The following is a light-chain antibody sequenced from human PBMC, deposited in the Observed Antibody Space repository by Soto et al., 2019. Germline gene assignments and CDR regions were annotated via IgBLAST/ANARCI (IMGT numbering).Light chain of an antibody. CDR3: QHYNSYSEA. Sequence: DIQMTQSPSTLSASVGDRVTITCRASQSISNWLAWHKKKPGKAPKLLIYKASTLKSGVPSRFSGSGSGTEFTLTISSLQPDDFATYYGQHYNSYSEAFGQGTKVDIK. V-gene: IGKV1-5*03. CDR1: QSISNW. CDR2: KAS. J-gene: IGKJ1*01.